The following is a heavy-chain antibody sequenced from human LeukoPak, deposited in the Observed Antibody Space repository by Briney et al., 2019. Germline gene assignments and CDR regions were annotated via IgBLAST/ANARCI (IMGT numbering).Heavy chain of an antibody. CDR1: GLTFSSYW. CDR2: IISDGSTT. D-gene: IGHD4-17*01. V-gene: IGHV3-74*03. Sequence: GGFLRLSCAASGLTFSSYWMHWVRQVPGKGLVWVSRIISDGSTTTYADSVKGRFTISRDNAKNTLFLQMNSLRPEDTGVYFCARDVGGDYYLDSWGLGTRVTVSS. CDR3: ARDVGGDYYLDS. J-gene: IGHJ4*02.